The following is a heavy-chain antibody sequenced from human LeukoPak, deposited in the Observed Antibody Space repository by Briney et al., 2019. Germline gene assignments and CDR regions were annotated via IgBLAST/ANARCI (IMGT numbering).Heavy chain of an antibody. V-gene: IGHV4-39*07. CDR3: ARDRVTMVRGVTPIDY. CDR1: GGSISSSSYY. J-gene: IGHJ4*02. Sequence: SETLSLTCTVSGGSISSSSYYWGWIRQPPGKGLEWIGNIYYSGSTNYNPSLKSRVTISVDTSKNQFSLKMSSVTAADTAVYYCARDRVTMVRGVTPIDYWGQGTLVTVSS. D-gene: IGHD3-10*01. CDR2: IYYSGST.